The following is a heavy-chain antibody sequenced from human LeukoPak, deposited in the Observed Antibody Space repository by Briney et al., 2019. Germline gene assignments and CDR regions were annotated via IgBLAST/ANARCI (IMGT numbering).Heavy chain of an antibody. Sequence: PGGYPRLSCAASGFTFSSYAMSWVRQAPGKGLEWVSAIRGSGASTYYADSVMGRFTISRDNSKNTLYLQMNSLRAEDTAVYYCAKDRPGITSGADWYFDLWGRGTLVTVSS. CDR1: GFTFSSYA. D-gene: IGHD1-14*01. J-gene: IGHJ2*01. V-gene: IGHV3-23*01. CDR2: IRGSGAST. CDR3: AKDRPGITSGADWYFDL.